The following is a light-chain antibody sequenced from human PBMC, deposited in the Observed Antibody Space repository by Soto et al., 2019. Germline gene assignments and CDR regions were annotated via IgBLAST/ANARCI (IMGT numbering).Light chain of an antibody. CDR2: DAS. CDR1: QSINSW. J-gene: IGKJ1*01. V-gene: IGKV1-5*01. CDR3: QQYNSYPWT. Sequence: DIQITQSPTSLSSYLLDPVTITCRASQSINSWLAWYQQKPGKAPKLLIYDASSLESGVPSRFSGSGSGTEFTLTISSLQPDDFATYYYQQYNSYPWTFGQGTKVDIK.